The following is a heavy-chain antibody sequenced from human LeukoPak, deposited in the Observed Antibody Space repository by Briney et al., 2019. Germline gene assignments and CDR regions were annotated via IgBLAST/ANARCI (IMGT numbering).Heavy chain of an antibody. CDR2: IIPIFGIA. D-gene: IGHD5-12*01. J-gene: IGHJ4*02. CDR1: GGTFSSYA. V-gene: IGHV1-69*04. Sequence: SVKVSCKASGGTFSSYAISWVRQAPGQGLEWMGRIIPIFGIANYAQKFQGRATITADKSTSTAYMELGSLRSEDTAVYYCARDTSGATADYWGQGTLVTVSS. CDR3: ARDTSGATADY.